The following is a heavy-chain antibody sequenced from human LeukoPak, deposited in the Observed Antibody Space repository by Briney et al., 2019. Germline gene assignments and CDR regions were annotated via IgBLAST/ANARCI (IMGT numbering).Heavy chain of an antibody. CDR1: GGSFSGYY. V-gene: IGHV4-34*01. CDR2: INHSGST. CDR3: ARGSVVPAATPFDY. D-gene: IGHD2-2*01. Sequence: KPSETLSLTCAVYGGSFSGYYWSWIRQPPGKGLEWIGEINHSGSTNYNPSLKSRVTISVDTSKNQFSLKLSSVTAADTAVYYCARGSVVPAATPFDYWGQGTLVTVSS. J-gene: IGHJ4*02.